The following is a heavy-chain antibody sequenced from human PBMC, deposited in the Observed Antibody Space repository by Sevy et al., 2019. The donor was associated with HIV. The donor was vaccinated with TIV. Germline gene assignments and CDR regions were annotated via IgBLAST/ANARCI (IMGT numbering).Heavy chain of an antibody. V-gene: IGHV3-23*01. D-gene: IGHD3-3*01. CDR1: GFTFDDYA. J-gene: IGHJ5*01. CDR2: IRGTGET. CDR3: AKDGSRIWNRHNWFDS. Sequence: GGSLRLSCAASGFTFDDYALSWVRQAPGMGLEWVSSIRGTGETYYTDSVKGRFTVSRDNSKTTMFLQMIRLRAEDTAVYYCAKDGSRIWNRHNWFDSWGQGTLVTVSS.